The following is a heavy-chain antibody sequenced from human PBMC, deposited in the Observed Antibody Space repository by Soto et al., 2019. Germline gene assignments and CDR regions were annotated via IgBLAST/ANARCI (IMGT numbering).Heavy chain of an antibody. D-gene: IGHD1-26*01. Sequence: SVKVSCKASGGTFSSYAISWLREAPGQGLEWMGGIIPIFGTANYAQKFQGRVTITADESTSTAYMELSSLRSEDTAVYYCARDQWEKRWLQRNYGMDVWGQGTTVTVSS. V-gene: IGHV1-69*13. CDR1: GGTFSSYA. CDR3: ARDQWEKRWLQRNYGMDV. J-gene: IGHJ6*02. CDR2: IIPIFGTA.